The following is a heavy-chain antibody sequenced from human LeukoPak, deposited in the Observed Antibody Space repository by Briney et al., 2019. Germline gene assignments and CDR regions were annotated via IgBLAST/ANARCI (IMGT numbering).Heavy chain of an antibody. CDR3: ARSITMVRGVMAFTFDY. J-gene: IGHJ4*02. D-gene: IGHD3-10*01. V-gene: IGHV4-31*03. CDR2: IYYSGST. Sequence: KPSETLSLTCTVSGGSISSGGYSWSWIRQHPGKGLEWIGYIYYSGSTYYNPSLKSRVTISVDTSKNQFSLKLSSVTAADTAVYYCARSITMVRGVMAFTFDYWGQGTLVTVSS. CDR1: GGSISSGGYS.